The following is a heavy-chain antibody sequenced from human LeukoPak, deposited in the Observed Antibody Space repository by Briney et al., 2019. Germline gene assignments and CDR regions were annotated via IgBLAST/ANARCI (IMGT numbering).Heavy chain of an antibody. J-gene: IGHJ4*02. V-gene: IGHV5-10-1*01. CDR1: GYIFTSYW. CDR3: ARHGPGIAVALDY. Sequence: GESLRISCKGSGYIFTSYWISWVRQMPGKGLEWMGRIDPSDSYTNYSPSFQGHVTISADKSISTAYLQWSSLKASDTAMYYCARHGPGIAVALDYWGQGTLVTVSS. D-gene: IGHD6-19*01. CDR2: IDPSDSYT.